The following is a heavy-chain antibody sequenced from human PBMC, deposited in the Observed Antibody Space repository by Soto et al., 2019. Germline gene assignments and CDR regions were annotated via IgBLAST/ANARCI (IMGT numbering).Heavy chain of an antibody. V-gene: IGHV1-18*01. CDR1: GYTFTSYG. J-gene: IGHJ4*02. Sequence: QVQLVQSGAEVKKPGASVKVSCKASGYTFTSYGISWVRQAPGQGLEWMGWISAYNGNTNYAQKLQGRVTMTTDTSTSTAYMELRSLRSDDTAVYYCASYTYDILTGYYNDYWGQGTLVTVSS. CDR3: ASYTYDILTGYYNDY. D-gene: IGHD3-9*01. CDR2: ISAYNGNT.